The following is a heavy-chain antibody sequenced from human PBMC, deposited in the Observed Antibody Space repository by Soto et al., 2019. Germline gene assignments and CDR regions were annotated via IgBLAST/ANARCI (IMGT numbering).Heavy chain of an antibody. V-gene: IGHV4-34*01. Sequence: QVQLQQWGAGLLKPSETLSLTCAVYGGSFSGYYWSWIRQPPGEGLEWIGEINHSGSTNYNPSLKSRVTISVDTSKNQFSLKLSSVTAADTAVYYCARGRLRQRSRDAFDIWGQGTMVTVSS. J-gene: IGHJ3*02. CDR2: INHSGST. CDR1: GGSFSGYY. D-gene: IGHD3-16*01. CDR3: ARGRLRQRSRDAFDI.